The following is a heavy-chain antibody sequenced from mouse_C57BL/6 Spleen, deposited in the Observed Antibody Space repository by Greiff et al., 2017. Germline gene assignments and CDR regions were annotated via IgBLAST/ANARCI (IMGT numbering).Heavy chain of an antibody. CDR2: IWSGGST. V-gene: IGHV2-2*01. D-gene: IGHD1-1*01. CDR1: GFSLTSYG. J-gene: IGHJ1*03. Sequence: VQLQQSGPGLVQPSQSLSITCTVSGFSLTSYGVHWVRQSPGKGLEWLGVIWSGGSTDYNAAFISRLSISKDNSKSQVFFKMNSLQADDTAIYYCARNYYGSSYGWYFDVWGTGTTVTVSS. CDR3: ARNYYGSSYGWYFDV.